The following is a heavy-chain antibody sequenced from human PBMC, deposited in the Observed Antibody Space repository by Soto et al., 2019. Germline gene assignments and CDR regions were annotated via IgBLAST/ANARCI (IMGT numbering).Heavy chain of an antibody. CDR3: VKGDLDTAVVNSPDAFDV. CDR1: GFMFNDYG. V-gene: IGHV3-30*18. CDR2: ISYHGNNK. J-gene: IGHJ3*01. D-gene: IGHD5-18*01. Sequence: SLRLSCEASGFMFNDYGMHWVRQAPGTGLDWVAVISYHGNNKYYAQSVKGRFTISRDNSKNTLFLHMDSLRPEDTAVYHCVKGDLDTAVVNSPDAFDVWGPGTMVTVSS.